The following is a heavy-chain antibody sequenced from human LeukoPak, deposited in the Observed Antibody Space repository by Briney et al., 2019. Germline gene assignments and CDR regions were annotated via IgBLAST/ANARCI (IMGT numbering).Heavy chain of an antibody. V-gene: IGHV4-30-4*07. CDR1: GGSISSGGYS. CDR3: ARVLAAAGNNWFDP. CDR2: IYYTENT. D-gene: IGHD6-13*01. J-gene: IGHJ5*02. Sequence: SETLSLTCAVSGGSISSGGYSWSWIRQPPGKGMEFIAYIYYTENTYFNPSLKSRVTISVDTSKNQFSLKLSSVTAADTAVYYCARVLAAAGNNWFDPWGQGTLVTVSS.